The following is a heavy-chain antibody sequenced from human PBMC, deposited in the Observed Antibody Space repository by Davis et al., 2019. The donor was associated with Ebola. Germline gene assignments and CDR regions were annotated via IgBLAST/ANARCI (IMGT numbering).Heavy chain of an antibody. CDR3: ARSAMVRGYFDL. Sequence: MPSETLSLTCTVSGGSISSSSYYWGWIRQPPGKGLEWIGSIYYSGSTYYNPSLKSRVTASVDTSKNQFSLKLSSVTAADTAVYYCARSAMVRGYFDLWGRGTLVTVSS. J-gene: IGHJ2*01. D-gene: IGHD5-18*01. CDR2: IYYSGST. V-gene: IGHV4-39*01. CDR1: GGSISSSSYY.